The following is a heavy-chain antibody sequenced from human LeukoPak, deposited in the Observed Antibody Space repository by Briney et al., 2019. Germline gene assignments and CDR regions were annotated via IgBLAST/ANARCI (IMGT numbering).Heavy chain of an antibody. CDR1: GGSFSGYY. J-gene: IGHJ3*02. D-gene: IGHD3-10*01. CDR3: ARGVEEDGSGFAFDI. V-gene: IGHV4-34*01. Sequence: SETLSLTCAVYGGSFSGYYWSWIRQPPGKGLEWIGEINHSGSTNYNPSPKSRVTISVDTSKNQFSLKLSSVTAADTAVYYCARGVEEDGSGFAFDIWGQGTMVTVSS. CDR2: INHSGST.